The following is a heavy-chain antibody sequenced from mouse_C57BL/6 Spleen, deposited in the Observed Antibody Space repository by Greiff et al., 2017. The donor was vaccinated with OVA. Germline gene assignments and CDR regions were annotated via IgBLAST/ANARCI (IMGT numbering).Heavy chain of an antibody. V-gene: IGHV3-6*01. Sequence: ESGPGLVKPSQSLSLTCSVTGYSITSGYYWNWIRQFPGNKLEWMGYISYDGSNNYNPSLKNRISITRDTSKNQFFLKLKSVTTEDTATYYCARGGNFDYWGQGTTLTVSS. CDR1: GYSITSGYY. J-gene: IGHJ2*01. CDR2: ISYDGSN. CDR3: ARGGNFDY.